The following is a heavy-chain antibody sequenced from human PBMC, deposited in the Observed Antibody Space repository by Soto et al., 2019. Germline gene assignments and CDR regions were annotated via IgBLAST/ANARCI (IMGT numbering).Heavy chain of an antibody. CDR2: INPYNANT. Sequence: ASVKVSCKTSGYTFTNHGINWVRQAPGQGLEWMGWINPYNANTDYAQKLQGRVTMTTDTSTRTAYMDLRSLTYDDTAVYYCARDRVAGIWGDAFDIWGQGTMVTVSS. CDR1: GYTFTNHG. CDR3: ARDRVAGIWGDAFDI. D-gene: IGHD3-16*01. J-gene: IGHJ3*02. V-gene: IGHV1-18*04.